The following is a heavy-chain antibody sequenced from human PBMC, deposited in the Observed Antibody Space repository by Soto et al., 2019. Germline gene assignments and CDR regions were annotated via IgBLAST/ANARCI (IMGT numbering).Heavy chain of an antibody. CDR2: IYPGDSDT. J-gene: IGHJ5*02. V-gene: IGHV5-51*01. CDR1: GYSFTSYW. Sequence: EVQLVQSGAEVKKPGESLKISCQGSGYSFTSYWIGWVRQMPGKGLEWMGIIYPGDSDTIYSPYFQGQVTISADKSISTAYLQWGSLKASDTAMYYCARVGSIAVAGTEFYPWGQGTLVTVSS. D-gene: IGHD6-19*01. CDR3: ARVGSIAVAGTEFYP.